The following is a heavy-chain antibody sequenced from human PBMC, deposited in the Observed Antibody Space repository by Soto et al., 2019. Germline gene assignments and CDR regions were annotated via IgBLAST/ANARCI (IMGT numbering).Heavy chain of an antibody. Sequence: ESGPTLVNPTQTLTLTCTFSGFSLSTSGMCVSWIRQPPGKALEWLALIDWGDEKYYSTSLKTRLTISKDTSKNQVVLTVTNMDPVDTATYYCARIRNTRGSGWYYFDYWGQGTLVTVSS. V-gene: IGHV2-70*01. D-gene: IGHD6-19*01. J-gene: IGHJ4*02. CDR2: IDWGDEK. CDR1: GFSLSTSGMC. CDR3: ARIRNTRGSGWYYFDY.